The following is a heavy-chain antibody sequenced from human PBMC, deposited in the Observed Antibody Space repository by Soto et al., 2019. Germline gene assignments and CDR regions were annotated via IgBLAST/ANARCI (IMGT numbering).Heavy chain of an antibody. CDR1: GGSLRSGSYY. J-gene: IGHJ4*02. Sequence: PSXTLSLTCIVSGGSLRSGSYYCSWILQPPAKGLGWIGYIYHGGATTYNASLKSRVTISVDTSKSQFFLKVNSVTAADTAVYFCARDSSGRHDYWGQGTPVTSPQ. V-gene: IGHV4-61*01. CDR3: ARDSSGRHDY. CDR2: IYHGGAT. D-gene: IGHD3-22*01.